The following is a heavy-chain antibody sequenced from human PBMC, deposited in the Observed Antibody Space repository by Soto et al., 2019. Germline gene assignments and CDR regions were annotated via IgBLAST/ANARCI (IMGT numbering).Heavy chain of an antibody. J-gene: IGHJ5*02. CDR2: IIPIFGTA. CDR3: ARDKVRGAVNWFDP. Sequence: SVKVSCKASGGTFSSYAISWVRQAPGQGLEWMGGIIPIFGTANYAQKFQGRVTITADESTSTAYMELSSLRSEDTAVYYCARDKVRGAVNWFDPWGQGTLVPSPQ. CDR1: GGTFSSYA. D-gene: IGHD3-10*01. V-gene: IGHV1-69*13.